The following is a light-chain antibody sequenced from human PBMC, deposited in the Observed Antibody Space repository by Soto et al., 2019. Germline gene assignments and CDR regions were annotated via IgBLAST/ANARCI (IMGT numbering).Light chain of an antibody. CDR1: SSDVGDYNY. J-gene: IGLJ1*01. V-gene: IGLV2-14*01. Sequence: QSVLTQPASVSGSPGQSITISCTGTSSDVGDYNYVSWYQQHPGEAPKVMIYDVSNRPSGVSNRFSGSKSGNTASLTISGLQAEDEADYYCSSYTSSSTLVFGTGTKVTVL. CDR2: DVS. CDR3: SSYTSSSTLV.